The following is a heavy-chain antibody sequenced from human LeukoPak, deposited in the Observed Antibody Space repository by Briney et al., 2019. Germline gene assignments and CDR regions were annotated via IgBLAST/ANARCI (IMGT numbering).Heavy chain of an antibody. Sequence: ASVKVSCKASGYTFTGYYMHWVRQAPAQELEGMGWINPNSGGTNYAQKFQGRVTMTRNTSISTAYMELIRLRSDDTAVYYCARTKRGYDYGDYRFDPWGQGTLVTVSS. CDR1: GYTFTGYY. D-gene: IGHD4-17*01. CDR2: INPNSGGT. CDR3: ARTKRGYDYGDYRFDP. V-gene: IGHV1-2*02. J-gene: IGHJ5*02.